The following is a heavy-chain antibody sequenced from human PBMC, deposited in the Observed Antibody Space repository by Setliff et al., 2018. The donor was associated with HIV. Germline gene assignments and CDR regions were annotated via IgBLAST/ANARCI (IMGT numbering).Heavy chain of an antibody. Sequence: PSETLSLTCTVSGGSISSNSYYWGWIRQPPGKGLEWIGSIYYSGSTYYNPSLKSRVTISVDTSKNQFSLKLSSVTAADTAVYYCARQGGYSGYGFYYYYYYMDVWGKGTTVTLSS. D-gene: IGHD5-12*01. CDR2: IYYSGST. V-gene: IGHV4-39*01. CDR3: ARQGGYSGYGFYYYYYYMDV. CDR1: GGSISSNSYY. J-gene: IGHJ6*03.